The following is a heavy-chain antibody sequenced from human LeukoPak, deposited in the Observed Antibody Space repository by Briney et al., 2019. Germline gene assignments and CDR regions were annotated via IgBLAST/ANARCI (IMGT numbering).Heavy chain of an antibody. CDR3: AREAQIRSSGYSFDY. J-gene: IGHJ4*02. D-gene: IGHD3-22*01. Sequence: SVKVSCKASGGTFSSYAISWVRQAPGQGLEWMGRIIPIFGTANYAQKFQGRVTITTDESTSTAYMELSSLRSEDTSVYYCAREAQIRSSGYSFDYWGQGTLVTVSS. CDR1: GGTFSSYA. V-gene: IGHV1-69*05. CDR2: IIPIFGTA.